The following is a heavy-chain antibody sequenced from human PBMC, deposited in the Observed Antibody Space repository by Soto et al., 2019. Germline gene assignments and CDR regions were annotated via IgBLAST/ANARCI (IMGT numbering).Heavy chain of an antibody. D-gene: IGHD3-16*01. CDR2: VYYSGST. J-gene: IGHJ6*02. CDR1: GGSISSGDYY. Sequence: SETLSLTCTVSGGSISSGDYYWSWIRQPPGKGLEWIGYVYYSGSTYYNPSLKSRVTISVDTSKNQFSLKLSSVTAADTAVYYCARVPMGVWGSHYYGMYVWGQGTTVTVSS. V-gene: IGHV4-30-4*01. CDR3: ARVPMGVWGSHYYGMYV.